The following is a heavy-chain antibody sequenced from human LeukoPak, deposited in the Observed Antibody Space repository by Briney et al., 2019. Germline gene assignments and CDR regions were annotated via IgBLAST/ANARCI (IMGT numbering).Heavy chain of an antibody. Sequence: PSETLSLTCAAYGGSFSGYYWSWIRQPPGKGLEWIGEINHSGSTNYNPSLKSRVTISVDKSKNQFSLKLSSVTAADTAVYYCARGAFDWLARYAFDIWGQGTMVTVSS. CDR3: ARGAFDWLARYAFDI. V-gene: IGHV4-34*01. D-gene: IGHD3-9*01. J-gene: IGHJ3*02. CDR2: INHSGST. CDR1: GGSFSGYY.